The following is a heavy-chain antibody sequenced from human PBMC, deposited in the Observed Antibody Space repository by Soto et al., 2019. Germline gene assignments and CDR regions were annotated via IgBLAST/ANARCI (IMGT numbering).Heavy chain of an antibody. J-gene: IGHJ4*02. CDR3: VLEVVAPRWYFDF. V-gene: IGHV1-46*01. Sequence: QVQLVQSGAEVKKPGASVKVSCKASGYTFTSYYMHWVRQAPGQGLEWMGMINPSGGSTSYAQKFQGRVTITRDTSTSTVYMELSSLRSEDTAVYYCVLEVVAPRWYFDFWGQGTLVTVSS. CDR2: INPSGGST. D-gene: IGHD2-15*01. CDR1: GYTFTSYY.